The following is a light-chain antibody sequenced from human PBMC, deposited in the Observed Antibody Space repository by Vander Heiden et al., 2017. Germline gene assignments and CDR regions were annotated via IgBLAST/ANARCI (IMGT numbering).Light chain of an antibody. CDR2: TTN. CDR3: ALNVGSGIWV. V-gene: IGLV8-61*01. CDR1: SGSVSTDNY. Sequence: QTVVTQEPSFSVSPGGTVTLTCALSSGSVSTDNYPSWYQQTPGQAPRTLIYTTNTRSSGVPDRFSGSILGNKAALTITGAQTEDECDYYCALNVGSGIWVFGGGTKLTFL. J-gene: IGLJ3*02.